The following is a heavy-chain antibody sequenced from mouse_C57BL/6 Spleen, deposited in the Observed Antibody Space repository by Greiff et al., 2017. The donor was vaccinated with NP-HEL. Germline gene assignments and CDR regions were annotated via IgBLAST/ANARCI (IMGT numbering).Heavy chain of an antibody. V-gene: IGHV1-61*01. CDR2: IYPSDSET. CDR1: GYTFTSYW. CDR3: ARSASNYLDY. Sequence: VQLQQPGAELVRPGSSVKLSCKASGYTFTSYWMDWVKQRPGQGLEWIGNIYPSDSETHYNQKFKDKATLTVDKSSSTAYMQLSSLTSEDSAVYYCARSASNYLDYWGQGTTLTVSS. J-gene: IGHJ2*01. D-gene: IGHD2-10*02.